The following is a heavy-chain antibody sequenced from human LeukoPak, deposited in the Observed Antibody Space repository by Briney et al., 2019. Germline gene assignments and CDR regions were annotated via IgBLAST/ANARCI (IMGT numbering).Heavy chain of an antibody. CDR2: IVVSGGGT. J-gene: IGHJ4*02. CDR1: GLTSSTHA. V-gene: IGHV3-23*01. Sequence: GGSLRLSCAASGLTSSTHAMTWVRQAPGRGLEWVAAIVVSGGGTFYADSVKGRFTISGDTSRSTLYLQMASPRDEDTAVYYCATVRVGESGLGNYYLDYWGQGTLVTVAS. CDR3: ATVRVGESGLGNYYLDY. D-gene: IGHD3-10*01.